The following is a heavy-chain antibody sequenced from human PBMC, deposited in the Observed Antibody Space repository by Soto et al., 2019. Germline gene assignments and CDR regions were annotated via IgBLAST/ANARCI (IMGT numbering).Heavy chain of an antibody. CDR3: AGWRQPRYTGAPYAVDV. CDR1: GGTFSSSG. J-gene: IGHJ6*02. Sequence: QVHLVQSGTEVKKPGSSVKVSCKASGGTFSSSGFSWVRQAPGQGLEWMGMIVPSLDTTNYAQKFQARVTITADEVTRAAYMELRRVRCEDTAVYYCAGWRQPRYTGAPYAVDVWGRGNRVIVSS. CDR2: IVPSLDTT. D-gene: IGHD2-8*02. V-gene: IGHV1-69*11.